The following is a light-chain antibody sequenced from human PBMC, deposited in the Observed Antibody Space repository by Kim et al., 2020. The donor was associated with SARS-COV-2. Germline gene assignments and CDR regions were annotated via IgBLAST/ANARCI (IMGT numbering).Light chain of an antibody. CDR1: QSISSW. Sequence: LSASVGDRVTITCRASQSISSWLAWYQQKPGKAPKLLIYDASSLESGVPSRFSGSGSGTEFTLTISSLQPDDFATYYCQQYNSYPTFGGGTKVEI. CDR3: QQYNSYPT. CDR2: DAS. J-gene: IGKJ4*01. V-gene: IGKV1-5*01.